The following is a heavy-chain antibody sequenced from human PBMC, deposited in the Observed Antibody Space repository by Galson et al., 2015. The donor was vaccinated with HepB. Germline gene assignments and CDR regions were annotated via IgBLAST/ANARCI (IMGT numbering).Heavy chain of an antibody. D-gene: IGHD2-2*01. CDR3: VRPQPVATFDY. Sequence: SLRLSCAASGFTFSKYSMNWVRQAPGKGLEWVSSISTSSTYIYYADSVKGRFTISRDNAKNSLYLQMNSLRAEDTAVYYRVRPQPVATFDYWGQGTLVTVSS. J-gene: IGHJ4*02. CDR1: GFTFSKYS. CDR2: ISTSSTYI. V-gene: IGHV3-21*01.